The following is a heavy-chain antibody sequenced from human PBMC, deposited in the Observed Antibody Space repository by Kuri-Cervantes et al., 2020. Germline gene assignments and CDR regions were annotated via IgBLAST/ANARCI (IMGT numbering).Heavy chain of an antibody. CDR3: TRDLGREVIAATKREYYYYYMDV. CDR2: IRSYVYGGTT. V-gene: IGHV3-49*03. D-gene: IGHD2-15*01. CDR1: GFIFGDYA. J-gene: IGHJ6*03. Sequence: GESLKISCTASGFIFGDYAMSWFRQAPGKGLQWVGFIRSYVYGGTTEYAASVKGRFTISRDDSKSIAYLQMTSLKTEDTAVYFCTRDLGREVIAATKREYYYYYMDVWGKGTTVTVSS.